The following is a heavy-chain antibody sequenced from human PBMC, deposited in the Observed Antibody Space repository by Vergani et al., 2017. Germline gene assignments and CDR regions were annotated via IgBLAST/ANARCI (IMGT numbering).Heavy chain of an antibody. V-gene: IGHV1-46*03. J-gene: IGHJ4*02. D-gene: IGHD3-9*01. Sequence: QVQLVQSGAEVKKPGSSVKVSCKTSGYTFSNYYMHWVRQAPGQGLEWMGIINPSGGHTNYAQKFQGRVTMTRDTSTSTVYMELSSLRSEDTAIYYCARGDYGILTGYRYWGQGTLVTVPA. CDR3: ARGDYGILTGYRY. CDR1: GYTFSNYY. CDR2: INPSGGHT.